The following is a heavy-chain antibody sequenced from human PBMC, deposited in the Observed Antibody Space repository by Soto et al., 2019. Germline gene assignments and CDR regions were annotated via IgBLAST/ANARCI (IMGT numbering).Heavy chain of an antibody. CDR1: GGSFSGYY. CDR2: INHSGST. V-gene: IGHV4-34*01. Sequence: SETLSLTCAVYGGSFSGYYWSWIRQPPGKGLEWIGEINHSGSTNYNPSLKSRVTITVDTSKNQFSLKLSSVTAADTAVYYCAVANGGYGGNFNWFDPWGQGTLVTVSS. D-gene: IGHD4-17*01. CDR3: AVANGGYGGNFNWFDP. J-gene: IGHJ5*02.